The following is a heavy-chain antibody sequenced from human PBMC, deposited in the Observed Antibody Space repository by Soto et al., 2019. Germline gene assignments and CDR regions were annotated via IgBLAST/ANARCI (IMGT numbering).Heavy chain of an antibody. D-gene: IGHD2-15*01. CDR1: GFTFSSYE. J-gene: IGHJ5*02. CDR3: ARGDGVVAAASGWFDP. CDR2: ISSSGSTI. V-gene: IGHV3-48*03. Sequence: GGSLRLSCAASGFTFSSYEMNWVRQAPGKGLEWVSYISSSGSTIYYADSVKGRFTISRDNAKNSLYLQMNSLRAEDTAVYYCARGDGVVAAASGWFDPWGQGTLVTVSS.